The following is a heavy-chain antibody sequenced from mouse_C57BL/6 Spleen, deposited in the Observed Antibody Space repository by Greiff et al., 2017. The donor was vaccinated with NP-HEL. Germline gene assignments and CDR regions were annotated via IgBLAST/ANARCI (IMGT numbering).Heavy chain of an antibody. CDR3: ARGSSTTVVDWYFDV. CDR1: GYTFTSYG. CDR2: IYPRSGNT. V-gene: IGHV1-81*01. D-gene: IGHD1-1*01. Sequence: VQLQQSGAELARPGASVKLSCKASGYTFTSYGISWVKQRTGQGLEWIGEIYPRSGNTYYNEKFKGKATLTADKSSSTAYMELRSLTSEDSAVYFCARGSSTTVVDWYFDVWGTGTTVTVSS. J-gene: IGHJ1*03.